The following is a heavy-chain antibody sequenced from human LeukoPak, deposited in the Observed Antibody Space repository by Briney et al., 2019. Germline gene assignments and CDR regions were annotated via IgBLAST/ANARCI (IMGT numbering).Heavy chain of an antibody. CDR1: GFTFSSYG. V-gene: IGHV3-30*02. CDR3: AKDMGIYWYFDL. Sequence: GGSLRLSCAASGFTFSSYGMHWVRQAPGKGLEWVAFIRYDGSNKYYADSVKGRFTISRDNSKNTLYLQMNSLRAEDTAVYYCAKDMGIYWYFDLWGRGTLVTVSS. J-gene: IGHJ2*01. CDR2: IRYDGSNK. D-gene: IGHD6-13*01.